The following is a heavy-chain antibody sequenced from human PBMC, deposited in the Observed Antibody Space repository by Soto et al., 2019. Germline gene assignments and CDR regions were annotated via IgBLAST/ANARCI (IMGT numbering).Heavy chain of an antibody. Sequence: QVQLVQSGAEVKKPGSSVKVSCKASGGTFSSYAISWVRQAPGQGLEWMGGIIPIFGTANYAQKFQGRVTITADESTSTAYMELSSMRSEDTAVYYCARGRLGYSSSWEWFDPWGQGTLVTVSS. CDR3: ARGRLGYSSSWEWFDP. V-gene: IGHV1-69*01. D-gene: IGHD6-13*01. CDR2: IIPIFGTA. CDR1: GGTFSSYA. J-gene: IGHJ5*02.